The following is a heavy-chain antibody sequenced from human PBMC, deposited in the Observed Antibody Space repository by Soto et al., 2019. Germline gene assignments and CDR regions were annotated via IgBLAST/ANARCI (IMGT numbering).Heavy chain of an antibody. CDR1: GFSFSSQW. V-gene: IGHV3-74*01. CDR3: VKDIR. J-gene: IGHJ2*01. Sequence: EVQLVESGGGLVQPGGSPRLSCAASGFSFSSQWMYWVRQSPGKGPVWVSYINPAGSRIGYADSVKGRFTISRDNAKNTLYLQMNSLRVEDTAVYYCVKDIRWGRGTLVTVSS. CDR2: INPAGSRI.